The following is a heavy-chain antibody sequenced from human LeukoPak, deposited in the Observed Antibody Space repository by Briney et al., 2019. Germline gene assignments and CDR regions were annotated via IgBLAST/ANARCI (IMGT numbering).Heavy chain of an antibody. CDR3: AKSAYYYDSSGYWYYFDY. V-gene: IGHV3-23*01. CDR2: ISGSGGST. Sequence: GGSLRLSCAASGFTFSSYAMSWVRQAPGKGLEWASGISGSGGSTYYADSVKGRFTISRDNSKNTLYLQMNSLRAEDTAVYYCAKSAYYYDSSGYWYYFDYWGQGTLVTVSS. D-gene: IGHD3-22*01. J-gene: IGHJ4*02. CDR1: GFTFSSYA.